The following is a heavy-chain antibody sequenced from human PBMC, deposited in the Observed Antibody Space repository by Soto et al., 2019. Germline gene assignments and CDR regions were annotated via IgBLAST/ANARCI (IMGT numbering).Heavy chain of an antibody. Sequence: EVQLLESGGGLVQPGGSLRLSCGVSGFTFGSYAMSWVRQAPEKGPEWVAILGGNGFTTYYADSVKGRFTISGDNSKSTLFLQMNSLRADDTGVYYCAQVLRPSLNFFYYMDVWGRGTSVTVSS. CDR2: LGGNGFTT. V-gene: IGHV3-23*01. J-gene: IGHJ6*03. D-gene: IGHD2-2*01. CDR3: AQVLRPSLNFFYYMDV. CDR1: GFTFGSYA.